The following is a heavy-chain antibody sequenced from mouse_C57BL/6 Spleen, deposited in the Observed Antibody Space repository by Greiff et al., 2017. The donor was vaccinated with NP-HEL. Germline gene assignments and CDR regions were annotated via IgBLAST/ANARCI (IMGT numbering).Heavy chain of an antibody. J-gene: IGHJ2*01. CDR1: GYAFSSYW. Sequence: QVQLKESGAELVKPGASVKISCKASGYAFSSYWMNWVKQRPGKGLEWIGQIYPGDGDTNYNGKFKGKATLTADKSSSTAYMQLSSLTSEDSAVYFCARRGHGGIDYWGQGTTLTVSS. CDR3: ARRGHGGIDY. CDR2: IYPGDGDT. V-gene: IGHV1-80*01.